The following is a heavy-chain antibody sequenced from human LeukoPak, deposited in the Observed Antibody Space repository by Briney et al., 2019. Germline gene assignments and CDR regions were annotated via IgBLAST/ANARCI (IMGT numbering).Heavy chain of an antibody. CDR1: GFTFSSYS. D-gene: IGHD3-10*01. CDR2: ISGSGGST. J-gene: IGHJ4*02. V-gene: IGHV3-23*01. CDR3: ATHLITMVRGVITLYYFGY. Sequence: PGGSLRLSCPASGFTFSSYSMSWVRPPPGKWSEWDSAISGSGGSTYYADSVKGRFTISRDNSKNTLYLQMNSLRAEDTAVYYCATHLITMVRGVITLYYFGYWGQGTLVTVSS.